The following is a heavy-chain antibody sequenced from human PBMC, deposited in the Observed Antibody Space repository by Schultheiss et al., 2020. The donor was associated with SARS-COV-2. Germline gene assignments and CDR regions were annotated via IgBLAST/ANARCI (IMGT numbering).Heavy chain of an antibody. CDR1: GGSFSGYY. D-gene: IGHD3-10*01. CDR2: INHSGST. J-gene: IGHJ4*02. CDR3: ARGDYGSGSYYFDY. Sequence: SQTLSLTCAVYGGSFSGYYWSWIRQPPGKGLEWIGEINHSGSTNYNPSLKSRVTISVDTSKNHFSLKLSSVTAADTAVYYCARGDYGSGSYYFDYWGQGALVTVSS. V-gene: IGHV4-34*01.